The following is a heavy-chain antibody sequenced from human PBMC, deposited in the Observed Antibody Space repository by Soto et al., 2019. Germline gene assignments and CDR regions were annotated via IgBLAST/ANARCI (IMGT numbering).Heavy chain of an antibody. D-gene: IGHD6-6*01. V-gene: IGHV4-34*01. J-gene: IGHJ4*02. Sequence: QVQLQQWGAGLLKPSETLSLTCAVYGGSFSTDYWSWIRQPPGKGLEWIGEINPSGGTNYNPSLKTRVPISVATSKNQCSMQLSSVTAADTAVYYCARVLAARASRDFDYCGQGTLVTVSS. CDR2: INPSGGT. CDR1: GGSFSTDY. CDR3: ARVLAARASRDFDY.